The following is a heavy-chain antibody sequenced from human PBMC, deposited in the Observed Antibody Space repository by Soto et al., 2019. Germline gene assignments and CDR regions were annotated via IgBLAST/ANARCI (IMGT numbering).Heavy chain of an antibody. V-gene: IGHV1-8*01. Sequence: ASVKVSCKASGYTFSDFDINWLRQASGQGPEWMGWMNAKSGDTFFAQSFQGKFNMTWDNSLSTAYMEVVSLTSDDTAIYFCARGNPFNYAGFDVWGQGTTVTVSS. CDR2: MNAKSGDT. D-gene: IGHD3-16*01. CDR1: GYTFSDFD. CDR3: ARGNPFNYAGFDV. J-gene: IGHJ6*02.